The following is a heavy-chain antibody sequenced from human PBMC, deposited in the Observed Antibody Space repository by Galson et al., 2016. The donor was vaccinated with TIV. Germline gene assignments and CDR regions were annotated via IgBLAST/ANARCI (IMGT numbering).Heavy chain of an antibody. CDR1: GGTFSSDA. V-gene: IGHV1-69*13. CDR3: AKDRNTAFDTHYSYYGLDV. J-gene: IGHJ6*02. Sequence: SVKVSCKASGGTFSSDAISWVRQAPGQGLEWMGGIIPMFKIADYAQKFQGRVTITADESTSTAYMELSSLRSEDTVVYYCAKDRNTAFDTHYSYYGLDVWGQGTTVIVSS. D-gene: IGHD5-18*01. CDR2: IIPMFKIA.